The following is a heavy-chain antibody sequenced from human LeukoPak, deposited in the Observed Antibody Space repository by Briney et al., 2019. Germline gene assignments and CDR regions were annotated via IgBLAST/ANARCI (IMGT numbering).Heavy chain of an antibody. J-gene: IGHJ4*02. CDR2: INHSGST. CDR1: GGSFSGYY. V-gene: IGHV4-34*01. CDR3: ARIGGINEGIQLWPLDY. D-gene: IGHD5-18*01. Sequence: PSETLSLTCAVYGGSFSGYYWSWIRQPPGKGLEWIGEINHSGSTNYNPSLKSRVTISVDTSKNQFSLKLSSVTAADSAVYYCARIGGINEGIQLWPLDYWGQGTLVTVSS.